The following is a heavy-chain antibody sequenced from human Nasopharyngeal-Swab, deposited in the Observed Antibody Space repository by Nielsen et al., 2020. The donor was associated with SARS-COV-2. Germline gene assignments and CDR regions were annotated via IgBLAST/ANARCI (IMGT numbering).Heavy chain of an antibody. CDR3: ARRAGYCSGGSDCYYFDP. V-gene: IGHV3-21*01. D-gene: IGHD2-15*01. Sequence: GGSLRLSCAASGFSFSSCSMNWARQAPGKGLEWVASISSSSNHIYYTDSVKGRFTISRDNAKKSLYLQMNSLRAEDTAVYYCARRAGYCSGGSDCYYFDPWGQGTLVTVSP. CDR1: GFSFSSCS. CDR2: ISSSSNHI. J-gene: IGHJ4*02.